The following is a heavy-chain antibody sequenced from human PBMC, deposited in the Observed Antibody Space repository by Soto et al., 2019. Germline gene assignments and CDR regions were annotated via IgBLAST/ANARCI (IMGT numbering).Heavy chain of an antibody. V-gene: IGHV1-2*04. Sequence: QVQLVQSGAEVKKPGASVKVSCKASGYTFTGYYMHWVRQAPGQGLEWMGWINPNSGGTNYAQKFKGWVTMTRDTSISTAYMELSRLRSDDTAVYYCAREHYYYYGMDVWGQATTVTVSS. CDR1: GYTFTGYY. CDR2: INPNSGGT. J-gene: IGHJ6*02. CDR3: AREHYYYYGMDV.